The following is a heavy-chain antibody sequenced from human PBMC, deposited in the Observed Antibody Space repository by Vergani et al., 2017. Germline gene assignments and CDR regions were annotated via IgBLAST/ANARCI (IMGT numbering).Heavy chain of an antibody. CDR3: ARRKEEMATTSPVLWDAFDI. D-gene: IGHD5-24*01. CDR1: GYSFTSYW. J-gene: IGHJ3*02. CDR2: IYPGDSDT. Sequence: EVQLVQSGAEVKKPGESLKISCKGSGYSFTSYWIGWVRPMPGKGLEWMGIIYPGDSDTRYSPSFQGQVTISADKSISTAYLQWSSLKASDTAMYYCARRKEEMATTSPVLWDAFDIWGQGTMVTVSS. V-gene: IGHV5-51*01.